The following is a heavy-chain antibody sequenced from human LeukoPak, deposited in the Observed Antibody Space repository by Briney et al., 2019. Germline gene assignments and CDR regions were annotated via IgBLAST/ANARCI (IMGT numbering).Heavy chain of an antibody. CDR3: AVGASSGSFSGRNYFDY. D-gene: IGHD6-19*01. CDR1: GGSISSYY. V-gene: IGHV4-4*07. J-gene: IGHJ4*02. Sequence: KSSETLSLTCTVSGGSISSYYWSWIRQPAGKGLEWIGRIYTSGRTHYNPSLKSRVTMSVDTSKNQFSLKLSSVTAADTAVYYCAVGASSGSFSGRNYFDYWGPGTLVTASS. CDR2: IYTSGRT.